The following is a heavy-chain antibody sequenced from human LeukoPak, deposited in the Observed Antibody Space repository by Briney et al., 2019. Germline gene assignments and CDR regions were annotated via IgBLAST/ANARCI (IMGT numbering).Heavy chain of an antibody. D-gene: IGHD5-18*01. CDR3: ARDPGYSYGRFDY. CDR1: GFTFSSYE. J-gene: IGHJ4*02. V-gene: IGHV3-48*03. Sequence: GGSLRLSCAASGFTFSSYEMNWVRQAPGKGLEWVSYISSSGSTIYYADSVKGRFTISRDNAKNSLYLQMNSLRAEDTAVYYCARDPGYSYGRFDYWGQGALVTVAS. CDR2: ISSSGSTI.